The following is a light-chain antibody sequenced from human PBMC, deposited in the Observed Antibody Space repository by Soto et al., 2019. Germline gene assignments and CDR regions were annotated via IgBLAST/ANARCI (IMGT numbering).Light chain of an antibody. CDR3: QKYNSAPLT. Sequence: DIQMTQSPSSLSASIGDRITITCRASQDIRNSLAWYQQKPGKVPKLLIYAASTLQSGVPSRFSGSGSGTDFTLTTSSLQPEDVATSSCQKYNSAPLTFGGGTEVEIK. V-gene: IGKV1-27*01. CDR2: AAS. CDR1: QDIRNS. J-gene: IGKJ4*01.